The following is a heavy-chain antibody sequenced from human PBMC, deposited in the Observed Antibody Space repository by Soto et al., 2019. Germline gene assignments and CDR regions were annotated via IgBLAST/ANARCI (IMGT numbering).Heavy chain of an antibody. CDR3: ARAEDAGGWFDP. CDR2: ISGSGGST. Sequence: GGSLILSCAASGFTFSSYAMSWVRQAPGKGLEWVSAISGSGGSTYYADSVKGRFTISRDNSKNTLYLQMNSLRAEDTAVYYCARAEDAGGWFDPWGQGTLVTVSS. CDR1: GFTFSSYA. V-gene: IGHV3-23*01. D-gene: IGHD3-16*01. J-gene: IGHJ5*02.